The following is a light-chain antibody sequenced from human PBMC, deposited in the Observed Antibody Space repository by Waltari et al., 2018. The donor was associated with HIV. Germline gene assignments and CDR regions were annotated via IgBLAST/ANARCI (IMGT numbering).Light chain of an antibody. CDR1: ALPKPY. Sequence: SYELTQPPSVSVSPGQTARITCSGHALPKPYAYWYQQKPGQAPVLVIFKDTERPSGIPDRFSGSSSGTTVTLTISGVQAEDEADYYCQSADNTAIYWVFGGGTKLTVL. CDR2: KDT. V-gene: IGLV3-25*03. CDR3: QSADNTAIYWV. J-gene: IGLJ3*02.